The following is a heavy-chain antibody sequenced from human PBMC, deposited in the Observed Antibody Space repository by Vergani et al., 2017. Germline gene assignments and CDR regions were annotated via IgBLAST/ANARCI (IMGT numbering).Heavy chain of an antibody. CDR3: ARCFRDEGMIYGGTVENWFDP. V-gene: IGHV4-39*01. D-gene: IGHD3-22*01. CDR1: GGSITYGAFY. CDR2: IYYSENK. J-gene: IGHJ5*02. Sequence: QLQLQESGPGLVKPSETLSLTCTVSGGSITYGAFYWGWIRQSPGKGLEWIGSIYYSENKFYNPSLESRVTLSIDTTKTQFSLKVKSVTAADTAVYYCARCFRDEGMIYGGTVENWFDPWGQGTQVTVSS.